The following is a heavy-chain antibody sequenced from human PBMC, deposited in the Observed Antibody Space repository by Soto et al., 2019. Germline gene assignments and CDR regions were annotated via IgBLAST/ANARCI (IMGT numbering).Heavy chain of an antibody. J-gene: IGHJ4*02. Sequence: EVQLVESGGGLVQPGGSLRLSCAASGFTFRNYWMHWVRQAPGKGLVWVSRISDYGRINYADSVKGRFTISRDDAKSELSLQMNNLRAEDTAVYYCARGGVEPFYYWGQGAVVTVSS. V-gene: IGHV3-74*01. D-gene: IGHD3-10*01. CDR1: GFTFRNYW. CDR2: ISDYGRI. CDR3: ARGGVEPFYY.